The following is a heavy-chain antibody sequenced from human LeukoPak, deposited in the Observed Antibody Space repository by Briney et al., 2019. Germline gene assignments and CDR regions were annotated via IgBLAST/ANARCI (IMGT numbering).Heavy chain of an antibody. J-gene: IGHJ4*02. CDR2: ISSSSSYI. Sequence: GGSLRLSCAASGFTFSNYSMSWVRQAPGKGLEWVSSISSSSSYIYYADSVKGRFTISRDNAKNSLYLQMHSLRAEDTAVYYCAREGRWGMKYYFDFWGQGTLVIVSS. D-gene: IGHD4-23*01. CDR1: GFTFSNYS. V-gene: IGHV3-21*04. CDR3: AREGRWGMKYYFDF.